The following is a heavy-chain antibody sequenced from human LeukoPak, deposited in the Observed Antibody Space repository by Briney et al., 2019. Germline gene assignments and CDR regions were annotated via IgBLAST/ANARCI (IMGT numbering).Heavy chain of an antibody. Sequence: GGSLRLSCAASGFTFSSYSMNWVRQAPGKGLEWASSISSSSSYIYYADSVKGRFTISRDNAKNSLYLQMNSLRAEDTAVYYCARDQGYYYDSSGYYLDYWGQGTLVTVSS. D-gene: IGHD3-22*01. CDR1: GFTFSSYS. V-gene: IGHV3-21*01. CDR2: ISSSSSYI. J-gene: IGHJ4*02. CDR3: ARDQGYYYDSSGYYLDY.